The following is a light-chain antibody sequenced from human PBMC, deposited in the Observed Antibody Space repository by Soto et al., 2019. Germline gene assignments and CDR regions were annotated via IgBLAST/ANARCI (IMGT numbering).Light chain of an antibody. Sequence: DIPMTQSPSSLSASVGDRVTITCRASQDIRNDLGWYQQKPGKAPKRLISSASSLQSGVPSRFSGSGSGSGFTLKIRSLQPEDVATYYCLQHHIYPFPFGPGTKVEI. CDR1: QDIRND. CDR2: SAS. J-gene: IGKJ3*01. CDR3: LQHHIYPFP. V-gene: IGKV1-17*01.